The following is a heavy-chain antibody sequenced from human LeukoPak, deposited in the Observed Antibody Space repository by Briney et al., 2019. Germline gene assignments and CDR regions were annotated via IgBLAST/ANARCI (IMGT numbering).Heavy chain of an antibody. J-gene: IGHJ4*02. CDR3: ARALSGTYLDF. V-gene: IGHV3-11*01. CDR1: GFTLSDYY. D-gene: IGHD3-10*01. Sequence: GGSLRLSCAASGFTLSDYYMTWVRQAPGRGLEWVSYIRSSGADIFYVDSVKGRFSISRDIAKNSLYLQMDSLRAEDTAVYYCARALSGTYLDFWGQGTLVTVSS. CDR2: IRSSGADI.